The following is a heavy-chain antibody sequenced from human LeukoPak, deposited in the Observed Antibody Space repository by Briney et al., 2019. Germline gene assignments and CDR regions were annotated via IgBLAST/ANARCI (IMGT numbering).Heavy chain of an antibody. Sequence: GGSLRLSCAASGFTFRNYGMQWVRQAPGKGLEWVALIWYDGSKKYYADSVKGRFTISRDNSKNTLYLQLNSLRAEDTAVYFCASVRSSNCGGDCYYLDYWGQGTLVIVSS. D-gene: IGHD2-21*02. CDR2: IWYDGSKK. CDR1: GFTFRNYG. J-gene: IGHJ4*02. V-gene: IGHV3-33*01. CDR3: ASVRSSNCGGDCYYLDY.